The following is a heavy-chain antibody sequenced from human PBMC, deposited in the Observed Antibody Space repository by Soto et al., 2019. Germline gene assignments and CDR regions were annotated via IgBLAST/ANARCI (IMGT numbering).Heavy chain of an antibody. CDR2: IYWDDDK. Sequence: GSGPTLVNPTQTLTLTCTFSGFSLTTRPVGVGWIRQPPGKALECLALIYWDDDKRYSPSLNSRLTITKDTSKNQVVLTMTNVDAVDTDTYYCAHRLVMWYNWSYGDCAYWGQGSLVPVS. D-gene: IGHD1-7*01. CDR1: GFSLTTRPVG. CDR3: AHRLVMWYNWSYGDCAY. V-gene: IGHV2-5*02. J-gene: IGHJ4*02.